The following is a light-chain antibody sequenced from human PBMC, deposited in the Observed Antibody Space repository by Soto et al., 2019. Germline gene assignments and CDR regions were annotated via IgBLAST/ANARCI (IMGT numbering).Light chain of an antibody. J-gene: IGKJ1*01. CDR3: QSNYILPWT. CDR2: SAS. V-gene: IGKV1-39*01. CDR1: QYISNY. Sequence: DIQVTQSPPSLSASVGDRVTITCRTRQYISNYLNWYQHKVGKAPQRLIYSASTLQMGVPSRFSGSASGTEFTLTISSLQPDDYASYYCQSNYILPWTFGQGTKVE.